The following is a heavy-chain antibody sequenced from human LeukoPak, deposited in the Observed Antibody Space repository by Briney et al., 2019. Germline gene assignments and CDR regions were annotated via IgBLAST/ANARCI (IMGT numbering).Heavy chain of an antibody. CDR3: ARDILTGSQSRFQH. CDR1: GGSISSYY. Sequence: LSLTCTVSGGSISSYYWSWIRQAPGKGLEWVSYISSSGSTIYYGDSVKGRFTISRDNAKNSLYLQMNSLRAEDTAVYYCARDILTGSQSRFQHWGQGTLVTVSS. D-gene: IGHD3-9*01. J-gene: IGHJ1*01. V-gene: IGHV3-11*04. CDR2: ISSSGSTI.